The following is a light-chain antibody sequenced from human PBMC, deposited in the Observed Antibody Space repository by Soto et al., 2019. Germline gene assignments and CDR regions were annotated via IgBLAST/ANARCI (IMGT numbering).Light chain of an antibody. J-gene: IGKJ1*01. CDR2: GVS. V-gene: IGKV1-6*01. CDR3: LQDFNYPRT. Sequence: AIQMTQSPSSLSASVGDRVTITCRASQGINNDLAWYLQKPGKAPKLLIYGVSSLQSGVPSRFSGSGSGTDFTLTISSLQPEDFATYYCLQDFNYPRTFGQGTKVEIK. CDR1: QGINND.